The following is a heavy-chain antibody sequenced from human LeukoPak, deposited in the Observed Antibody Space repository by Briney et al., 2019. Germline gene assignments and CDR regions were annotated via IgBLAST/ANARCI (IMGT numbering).Heavy chain of an antibody. Sequence: GESLQISCKGSGYRFTSYWISWVRQVPGKGLEWMGRIDPSDSYTNYSPSFQGHVTISADQSISTAYLQWSSLKASDTAMYYCARYYYGSGSEFRYYFDYWGQGTLVTVSS. CDR3: ARYYYGSGSEFRYYFDY. D-gene: IGHD3-10*01. CDR2: IDPSDSYT. CDR1: GYRFTSYW. J-gene: IGHJ4*02. V-gene: IGHV5-10-1*01.